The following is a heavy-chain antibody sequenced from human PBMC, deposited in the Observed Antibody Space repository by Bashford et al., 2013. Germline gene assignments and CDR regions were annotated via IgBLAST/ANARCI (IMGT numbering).Heavy chain of an antibody. Sequence: GGSLRLSCAASGFTFSSYWMNWVRQAPGKGLVWVSRINGDGSSSNYVDSVKGRFTISRDNAKSTVYLQMNSLRAEDTAVYYCATGRARGIFDIWGQGTMVTVSS. CDR2: INGDGSSS. D-gene: IGHD2/OR15-2a*01. CDR3: ATGRARGIFDI. CDR1: GFTFSSYW. V-gene: IGHV3-74*01. J-gene: IGHJ3*02.